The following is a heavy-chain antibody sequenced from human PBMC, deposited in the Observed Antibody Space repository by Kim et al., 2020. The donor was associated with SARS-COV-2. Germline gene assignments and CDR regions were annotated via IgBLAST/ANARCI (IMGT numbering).Heavy chain of an antibody. CDR3: ARDGKAYCGGDCYSWDSIHTYYYYGMDV. CDR1: GYTFTSYG. D-gene: IGHD2-21*02. Sequence: ASVKVSCKASGYTFTSYGISWVRQAPGQGLEWMGWISAYNGNTNYAQKLQGRVTMTTDTSTSTAYMELRSLRSDDTAVYYCARDGKAYCGGDCYSWDSIHTYYYYGMDVWGQGTTVTVSS. CDR2: ISAYNGNT. V-gene: IGHV1-18*01. J-gene: IGHJ6*02.